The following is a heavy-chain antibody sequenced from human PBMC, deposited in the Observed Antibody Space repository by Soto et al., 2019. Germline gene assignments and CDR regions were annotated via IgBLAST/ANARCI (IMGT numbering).Heavy chain of an antibody. CDR3: ARDRGPSSGYYPYWFDP. Sequence: QVQLVQSGAEVKKPGSSVKVSCKGSGGTFSSYAITWVRQAPGQGLEWKGGIIPIFGTANYAQKFQGRVTITADESTSTAYMELSSLRSEDTAVYYCARDRGPSSGYYPYWFDPWGQGTLVTVSS. CDR1: GGTFSSYA. D-gene: IGHD3-22*01. J-gene: IGHJ5*02. V-gene: IGHV1-69*12. CDR2: IIPIFGTA.